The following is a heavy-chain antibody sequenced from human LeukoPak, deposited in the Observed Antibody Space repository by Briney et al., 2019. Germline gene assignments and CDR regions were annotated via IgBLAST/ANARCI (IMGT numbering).Heavy chain of an antibody. CDR1: GFTFSSYG. D-gene: IGHD4-17*01. V-gene: IGHV3-30*02. Sequence: GRSLRLSCAASGFTFSSYGMHWVRQAPGKGLEWVAFIRYDGSNKYYADSVKGRFTISRDNSKNTLYLQMNSLRAEDTAVYYCAKEQGGLRPVNYKDVWGKGTTVTVSS. CDR3: AKEQGGLRPVNYKDV. J-gene: IGHJ6*03. CDR2: IRYDGSNK.